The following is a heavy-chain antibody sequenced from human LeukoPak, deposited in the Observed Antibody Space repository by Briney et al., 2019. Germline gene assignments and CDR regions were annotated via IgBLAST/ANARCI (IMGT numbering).Heavy chain of an antibody. CDR1: GFTFAGYA. CDR2: IFGSGGSA. J-gene: IGHJ4*02. Sequence: PGGSLRVSCAASGFTFAGYAMYWVHQARGKGLEWASGIFGSGGSAHYADSVKGRFTISRDNSKNTVYLQMDSLRVEDTAIYYCAKTTTGYSSGRYPAWPIDYWGQGTLVTVSS. D-gene: IGHD2-15*01. V-gene: IGHV3-23*01. CDR3: AKTTTGYSSGRYPAWPIDY.